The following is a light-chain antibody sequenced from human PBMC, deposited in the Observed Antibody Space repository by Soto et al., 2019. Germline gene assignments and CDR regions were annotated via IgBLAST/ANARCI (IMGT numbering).Light chain of an antibody. CDR2: EVS. J-gene: IGLJ2*01. CDR3: NSYAGSSNGGI. Sequence: QSALTQPPSASGSPGQSVTISCTGTSSDVGAYNYVSWYQQHPGKAPKLMIYEVSKRPSGVPDRFSCSKSGNTASLTVSGLQSEDEADYYCNSYAGSSNGGIFGGGTQLTVL. CDR1: SSDVGAYNY. V-gene: IGLV2-8*01.